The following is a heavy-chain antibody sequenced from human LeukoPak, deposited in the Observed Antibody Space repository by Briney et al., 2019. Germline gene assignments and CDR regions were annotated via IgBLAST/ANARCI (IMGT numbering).Heavy chain of an antibody. J-gene: IGHJ4*02. V-gene: IGHV3-48*04. Sequence: QPGGSLRLSCAASGFTFSSYSMNWVRQAPGKGLEWISYISSSSRTIYYVDSVKGRFTISRDNAKNSLYLQMNSLRAEDTAVYYCARTGDGDYWGQGTLVTVSS. D-gene: IGHD5-24*01. CDR1: GFTFSSYS. CDR3: ARTGDGDY. CDR2: ISSSSRTI.